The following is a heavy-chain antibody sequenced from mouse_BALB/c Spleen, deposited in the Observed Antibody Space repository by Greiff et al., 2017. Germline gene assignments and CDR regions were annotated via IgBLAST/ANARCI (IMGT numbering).Heavy chain of an antibody. CDR2: INPSNGGT. CDR3: TRKGWLLYYAMDY. J-gene: IGHJ4*01. D-gene: IGHD2-3*01. V-gene: IGHV1S81*02. CDR1: GYTFTSYY. Sequence: QVQLQQSGAELVKPGASVKLSCKASGYTFTSYYMYWVKQRPGQGLEWIGEINPSNGGTNFNEKFKSKATLTVDKSSSTAYMQLSSLTSEDSAVYYCTRKGWLLYYAMDYWGQGTSVTVSS.